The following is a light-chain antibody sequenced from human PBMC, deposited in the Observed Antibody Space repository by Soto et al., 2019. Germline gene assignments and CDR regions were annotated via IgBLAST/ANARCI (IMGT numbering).Light chain of an antibody. CDR2: GAS. CDR3: RLYPSSPT. J-gene: IGKJ4*01. CDR1: ERVSSSY. V-gene: IGKV3-20*01. Sequence: EIVLTQSPGTLSLSPGERATLSCRASERVSSSYLAWYQQKPGQAPRILIYGASSRATGIPDRFSGSGSGTAFTLAINRLEPEDFAVYYCRLYPSSPTFGGGTKVEIK.